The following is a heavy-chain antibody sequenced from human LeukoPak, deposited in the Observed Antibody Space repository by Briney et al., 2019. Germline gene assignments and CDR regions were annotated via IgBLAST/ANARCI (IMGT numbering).Heavy chain of an antibody. CDR1: RFTASSNY. V-gene: IGHV3-66*01. D-gene: IGHD3-10*01. J-gene: IGHJ4*02. Sequence: GGSLRLSCAASRFTASSNYMSWVRQAPGKGLEWVSLIYSGGSTYYADSVKGRFTISRDNAKNSLYLQMNSLRAEDTAVYYCAHLPSSGTGIVDYWGQGTLVTVSS. CDR2: IYSGGST. CDR3: AHLPSSGTGIVDY.